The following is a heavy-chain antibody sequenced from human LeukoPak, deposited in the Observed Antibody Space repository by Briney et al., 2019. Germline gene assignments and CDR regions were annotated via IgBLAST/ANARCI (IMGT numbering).Heavy chain of an antibody. J-gene: IGHJ6*02. CDR2: ISAYNGNT. CDR1: GYTFTSYG. V-gene: IGHV1-18*01. Sequence: GASVKVSCKASGYTFTSYGISWVRQAPGQGLEWMGWISAYNGNTNYAQKLQGRVTMTTDTSTSTAYMELRSLRSDDTAVYYCARQESSSSWYLSSLYYYYGMDVWGQGTTVTVSS. D-gene: IGHD6-13*01. CDR3: ARQESSSSWYLSSLYYYYGMDV.